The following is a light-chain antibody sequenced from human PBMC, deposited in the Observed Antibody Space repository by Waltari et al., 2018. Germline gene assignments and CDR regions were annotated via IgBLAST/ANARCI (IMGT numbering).Light chain of an antibody. V-gene: IGKV6-21*01. Sequence: EIVLTQSPDFKSVTPKGKSTITCRASQSIGSSVHWYQQKPDQSPKLLIKYASQSFSGVPSRFSGSGSGTDFTLTINGLEAEDAATYYCHQSTSLPFTFGGGTKVEI. CDR1: QSIGSS. CDR3: HQSTSLPFT. J-gene: IGKJ4*01. CDR2: YAS.